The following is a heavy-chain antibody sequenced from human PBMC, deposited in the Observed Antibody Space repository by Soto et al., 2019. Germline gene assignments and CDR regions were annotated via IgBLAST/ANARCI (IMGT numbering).Heavy chain of an antibody. Sequence: ASVKVSCKASGYTFTSYDINWVRQATGQGLEWMGWMNPNSGNTGYAQKFQGRVTMTRNTSISTAYMELSSLRSEDTAVYYCARAGGRYFDWLFRNTNWFDPWGQGTLVTVSS. CDR1: GYTFTSYD. V-gene: IGHV1-8*01. D-gene: IGHD3-9*01. CDR3: ARAGGRYFDWLFRNTNWFDP. J-gene: IGHJ5*02. CDR2: MNPNSGNT.